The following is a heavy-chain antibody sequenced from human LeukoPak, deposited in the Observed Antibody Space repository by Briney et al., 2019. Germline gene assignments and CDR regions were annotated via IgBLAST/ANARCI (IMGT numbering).Heavy chain of an antibody. CDR2: IVVFRGNT. CDR3: ARVEYRLCSGGSCHWSDAVDI. CDR1: GFTFTSSV. D-gene: IGHD2-15*01. J-gene: IGHJ3*02. V-gene: IGHV1-58*02. Sequence: GASVKVSCKAAGFTFTSSVMQWVRQARGQRLEWIGWIVVFRGNTNYAQKFRERVNITRDTSTSTAYMELSRLRSDDTAVYYCARVEYRLCSGGSCHWSDAVDIWGQGTMVTVSS.